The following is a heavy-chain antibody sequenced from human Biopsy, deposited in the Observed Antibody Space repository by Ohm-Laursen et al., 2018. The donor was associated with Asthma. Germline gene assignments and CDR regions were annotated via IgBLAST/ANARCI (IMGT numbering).Heavy chain of an antibody. D-gene: IGHD3-22*01. CDR2: ISGGGGT. CDR3: ARQSGQDYGDSSGFDI. J-gene: IGHJ3*02. Sequence: SLRLSCAATGFTFSNYAMTWVRQAPGKGLEWVSAISGGGGTKYADSVKGRFTISRDDSRNRLYLQINRLTVEDSAVYFCARQSGQDYGDSSGFDIWGQGTKVAVSS. CDR1: GFTFSNYA. V-gene: IGHV3-23*01.